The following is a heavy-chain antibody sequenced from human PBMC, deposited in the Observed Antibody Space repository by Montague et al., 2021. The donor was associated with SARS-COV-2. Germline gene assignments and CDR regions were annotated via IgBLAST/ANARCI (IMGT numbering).Heavy chain of an antibody. J-gene: IGHJ4*02. Sequence: SETLSLTCTVSGGSISSSSYYWAWIRQPPGKGLEWIGSIYYRGSTYYNPSLKSRVFISVDTSKNQLSLTLTSVTAADTAVYYCATQEDPSGWIPGPFDFRGKGTLLSVSS. V-gene: IGHV4-39*01. D-gene: IGHD6-19*01. CDR2: IYYRGST. CDR3: ATQEDPSGWIPGPFDF. CDR1: GGSISSSSYY.